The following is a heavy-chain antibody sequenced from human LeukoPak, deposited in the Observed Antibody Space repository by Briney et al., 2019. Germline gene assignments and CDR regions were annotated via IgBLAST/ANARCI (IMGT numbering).Heavy chain of an antibody. J-gene: IGHJ4*02. D-gene: IGHD6-13*01. CDR1: GFTFSSYS. CDR2: IFGSSST. CDR3: ARIGAGSSRDY. Sequence: GGSLRLSCATSGFTFSSYSMSWVRQAPGKGLEWVSSIFGSSSTYYADSLKGRFTISRDNAKNSLYLQMNSLRAEDTAVYYCARIGAGSSRDYWGQGTLVTVSS. V-gene: IGHV3-21*01.